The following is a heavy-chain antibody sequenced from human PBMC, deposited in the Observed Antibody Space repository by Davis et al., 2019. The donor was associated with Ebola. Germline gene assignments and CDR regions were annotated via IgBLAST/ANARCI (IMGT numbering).Heavy chain of an antibody. CDR3: ARQTNNSPAGTFDY. Sequence: WVRQSPGKGLEWIGSVYYSGDTYNNPSLRSRVTTSVDTSKNQFSLKLNSVTAADTAVYFCARQTNNSPAGTFDYWGQGTLVTVSS. J-gene: IGHJ4*02. V-gene: IGHV4-39*01. D-gene: IGHD1-1*01. CDR2: VYYSGDT.